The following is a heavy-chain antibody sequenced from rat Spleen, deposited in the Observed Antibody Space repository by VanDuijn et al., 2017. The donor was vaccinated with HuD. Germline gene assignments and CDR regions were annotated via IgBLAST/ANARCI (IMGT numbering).Heavy chain of an antibody. CDR3: ARHGGLRNWFAF. CDR2: ISTGGTIT. D-gene: IGHD1-11*01. J-gene: IGHJ3*01. Sequence: EVQLVESGGGLVQPARSLKLSCAASGFTFNNYDMAWVRQAPTRGLEWIASISTGGTITYFRDSVKGRFTISRDDAKSTQYLQMDSLRSEDTATYYCARHGGLRNWFAFWGQGTLVTVSS. CDR1: GFTFNNYD. V-gene: IGHV5S13*01.